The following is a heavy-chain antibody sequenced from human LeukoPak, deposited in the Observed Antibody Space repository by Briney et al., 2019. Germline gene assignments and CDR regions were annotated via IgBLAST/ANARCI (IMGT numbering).Heavy chain of an antibody. CDR2: IRFDGTNK. CDR1: GFSFSDYG. V-gene: IGHV3-30*02. D-gene: IGHD2-2*01. Sequence: GGSLRLSCAASGFSFSDYGMHWVRQAPGKGLQWVAFIRFDGTNKYYADSVKGRFTISRDNSKNILYLQMNSLRPEDTAVYYCARDIVVVPAANNWFDPWGQGTLVTVSS. J-gene: IGHJ5*02. CDR3: ARDIVVVPAANNWFDP.